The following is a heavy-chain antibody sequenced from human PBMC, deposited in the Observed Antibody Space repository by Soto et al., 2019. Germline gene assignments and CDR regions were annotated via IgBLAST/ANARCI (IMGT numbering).Heavy chain of an antibody. CDR2: INPNSGGT. CDR3: ARGDYDFWSGYFYFQH. CDR1: GYTFTGYY. Sequence: QVQLVQSGAEVKKPGASVKVSCKASGYTFTGYYMHWVRQAPGQGLEWMGWINPNSGGTNYAQKFQGWVTMTRDTSISTAYMELSRLRSGDTAVYYCARGDYDFWSGYFYFQHWGQGTLVTVSS. J-gene: IGHJ1*01. V-gene: IGHV1-2*04. D-gene: IGHD3-3*01.